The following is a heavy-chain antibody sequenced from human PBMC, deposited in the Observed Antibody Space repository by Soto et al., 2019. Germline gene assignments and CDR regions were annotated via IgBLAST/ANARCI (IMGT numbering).Heavy chain of an antibody. Sequence: QVQLQQWGAGLLKPSETLSLTCAVYGGSFSGYYWSWSRQPPGKGLERMGEINHSGSTNYNPSLKRQVTISVDTSKNQFSMQLSSVTAADTAVYYCARNKPQRITMVRGPSSPSGLYYGMDVWGQGTTVTVSS. CDR2: INHSGST. J-gene: IGHJ6*02. CDR3: ARNKPQRITMVRGPSSPSGLYYGMDV. CDR1: GGSFSGYY. V-gene: IGHV4-34*01. D-gene: IGHD3-10*01.